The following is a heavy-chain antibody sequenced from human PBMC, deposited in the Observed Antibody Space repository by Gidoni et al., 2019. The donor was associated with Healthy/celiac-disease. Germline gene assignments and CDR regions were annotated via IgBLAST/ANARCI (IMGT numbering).Heavy chain of an antibody. D-gene: IGHD4-17*01. CDR1: GFTFSSYG. CDR3: AKDATTVTNVPTFDY. V-gene: IGHV3-30*18. Sequence: QVQLVESGGGVVQPGRSLRLSCAASGFTFSSYGMYWVRQAPGKGLEWVAVISYDGSNKYYADSVKGRFTISRDNSKNTLYLQMNSLRAEDTAVYYCAKDATTVTNVPTFDYWGQGTLVTVSS. CDR2: ISYDGSNK. J-gene: IGHJ4*02.